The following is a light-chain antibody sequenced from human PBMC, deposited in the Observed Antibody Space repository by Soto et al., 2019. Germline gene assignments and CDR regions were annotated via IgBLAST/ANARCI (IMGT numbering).Light chain of an antibody. J-gene: IGKJ4*01. CDR1: QSVSSSY. Sequence: EIVLTQSPGTLSLSPGERATLSCRASQSVSSSYLAWYQQKPGQAPSLLIYGASSRATGIPDRFSGSGSGTDFTLTISRLEPEDFAVYYCQQYGSPGNLGGGTKVEIK. CDR3: QQYGSPGN. CDR2: GAS. V-gene: IGKV3-20*01.